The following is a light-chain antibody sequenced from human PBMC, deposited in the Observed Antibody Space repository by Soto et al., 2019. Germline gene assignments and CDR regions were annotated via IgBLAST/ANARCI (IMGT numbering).Light chain of an antibody. CDR3: CSYAGSSSLYV. Sequence: QSLLTQPACVSGSPGQSSTISCTGTISDVVSYNLVSWYQQHPGKAPKLMIYEGSKRPSGVSNRFSGSKSGNTASLTISGLQAEDEADYYCCSYAGSSSLYVFGTGTKVTV. V-gene: IGLV2-23*01. CDR1: ISDVVSYNL. CDR2: EGS. J-gene: IGLJ1*01.